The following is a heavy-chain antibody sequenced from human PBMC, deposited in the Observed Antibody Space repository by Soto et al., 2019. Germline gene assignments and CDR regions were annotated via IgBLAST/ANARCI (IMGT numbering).Heavy chain of an antibody. D-gene: IGHD6-6*01. Sequence: QITLKESGPTLVKPTQTVTLTCTLSGLSLSTSGVDVGWIRQPPGKALEWLAIIYWDDDKHFSPTLKSMFTITKDTTKNQLVLTMTNMDPVDTATYYCAHSGGGNFLQPVFAYCGQEPWSPSPQ. CDR1: GLSLSTSGVD. CDR2: IYWDDDK. V-gene: IGHV2-5*02. J-gene: IGHJ4*01. CDR3: AHSGGGNFLQPVFAY.